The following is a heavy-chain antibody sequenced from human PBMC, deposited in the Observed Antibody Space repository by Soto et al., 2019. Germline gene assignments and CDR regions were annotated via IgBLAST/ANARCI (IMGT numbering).Heavy chain of an antibody. CDR3: AKAMGSSWEPPDY. CDR1: GFTFSNFA. CDR2: IVASGGST. J-gene: IGHJ4*02. V-gene: IGHV3-23*01. Sequence: EVQLLESGGGLVQPGGSLRLSCAASGFTFSNFAMTWVRQAPGKGLEWVSTIVASGGSTYYADSVKGRFTISRDNSRTTISRDNSRDTLYLQMNSLRAEDTAVYYCAKAMGSSWEPPDYWGQGTLVTVSS. D-gene: IGHD1-26*01.